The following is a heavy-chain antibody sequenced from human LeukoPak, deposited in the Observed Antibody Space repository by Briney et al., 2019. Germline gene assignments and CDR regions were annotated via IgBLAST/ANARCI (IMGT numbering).Heavy chain of an antibody. J-gene: IGHJ1*01. CDR2: MNPNSGNT. D-gene: IGHD3-22*01. CDR3: ARRMNYDSRVFQH. V-gene: IGHV1-8*01. Sequence: ASVKVSCRASGYTFTSYDINRVRQATGQGLEWMGWMNPNSGNTGYAQKFQGRVTMTRNTSINTAYMELSSLTSEDTAVYYCARRMNYDSRVFQHWGQGTLVTVSS. CDR1: GYTFTSYD.